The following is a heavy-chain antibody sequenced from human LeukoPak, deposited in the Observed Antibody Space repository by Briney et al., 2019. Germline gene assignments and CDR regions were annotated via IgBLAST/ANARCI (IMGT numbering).Heavy chain of an antibody. V-gene: IGHV4-34*01. CDR3: ASSTYYYDSSGSLPRFDY. CDR2: INHSGGT. Sequence: SETLSLTCAVYGGSFSGYYWSWIRQPPGKGLEWIGEINHSGGTNYNPSLKSRVTISVDTSKNQFSLKLSSVTAADTAVYYCASSTYYYDSSGSLPRFDYWGQGTLVTVSS. D-gene: IGHD3-22*01. J-gene: IGHJ4*02. CDR1: GGSFSGYY.